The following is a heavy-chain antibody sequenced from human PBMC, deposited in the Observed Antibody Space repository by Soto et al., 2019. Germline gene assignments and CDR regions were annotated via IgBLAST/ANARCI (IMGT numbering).Heavy chain of an antibody. J-gene: IGHJ6*03. CDR1: GGTFSSYT. CDR2: IIPILGIA. Sequence: QVQLVQSGAEVKKPGSSVKVSCKASGGTFSSYTISWVRQAPGQGLEWMGRIIPILGIANYAQKFQGRVTITADKSTRTAYLELSSLRSVDTAVYYCARSANYDFWSGYAIGGYYYYYMDVWGKGTTVTVSS. CDR3: ARSANYDFWSGYAIGGYYYYYMDV. D-gene: IGHD3-3*01. V-gene: IGHV1-69*02.